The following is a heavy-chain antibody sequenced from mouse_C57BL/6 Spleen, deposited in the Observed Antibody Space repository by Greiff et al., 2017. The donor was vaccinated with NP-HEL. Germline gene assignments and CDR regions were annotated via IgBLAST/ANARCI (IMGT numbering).Heavy chain of an antibody. CDR1: GFTFSDYG. CDR3: ARGREN. CDR2: ISSCSSTI. J-gene: IGHJ2*01. Sequence: EVKLVESGGGLVKPGGSLKLSCAASGFTFSDYGMHWVRQAPEKGLEWVAYISSCSSTIYYADTVKGRFTISRDNAKNTLFLQMTSLRAEDTAMYYCARGRENWGQGTTLTVSS. V-gene: IGHV5-17*01.